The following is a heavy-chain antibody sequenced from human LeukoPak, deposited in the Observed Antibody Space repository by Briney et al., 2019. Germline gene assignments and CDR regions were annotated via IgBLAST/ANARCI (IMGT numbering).Heavy chain of an antibody. V-gene: IGHV4-61*02. J-gene: IGHJ5*02. CDR1: GASISSDSYS. CDR3: ARTYNWFDP. Sequence: PSQTLSLTCTVSGASISSDSYSWNWIRQPAGEGLEYIGRIYTSGSTNYNPSLKSRVTISVDTSKSQFSLKLSSVTAADTAVYYCARTYNWFDPWGQGTLVTVSS. CDR2: IYTSGST.